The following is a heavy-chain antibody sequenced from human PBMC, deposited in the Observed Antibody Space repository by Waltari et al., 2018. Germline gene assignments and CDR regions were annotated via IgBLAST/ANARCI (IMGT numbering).Heavy chain of an antibody. CDR2: ISGTSGST. CDR1: GGSISGAYD. V-gene: IGHV4-59*08. J-gene: IGHJ4*02. D-gene: IGHD5-12*01. CDR3: ARHGYRSSRLDY. Sequence: QVQLQESGPGLVKPSETLSLTCAVSGGSISGAYDWSWLHQPPGKGLDWIGYISGTSGSTNYNPSFKNRVTISRDMSKNQFSLKLTSVTAADTAVYYCARHGYRSSRLDYWGQGVLVTVSS.